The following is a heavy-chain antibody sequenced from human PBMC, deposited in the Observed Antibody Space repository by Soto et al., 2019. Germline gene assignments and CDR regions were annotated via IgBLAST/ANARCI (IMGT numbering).Heavy chain of an antibody. CDR2: TDYSGNT. J-gene: IGHJ4*02. CDR1: SDSISSYY. V-gene: IGHV4-59*08. Sequence: QVQLQESGPGLVRPSETLSLTCTVSSDSISSYYWIWIRQSPGKGLEWIGYTDYSGNTNYNPSLKSRVTISGDTSKNQFSLRLSSVTAADTAVYYCARAVGDSLYSLDYWGQGTLVTVSS. D-gene: IGHD2-15*01. CDR3: ARAVGDSLYSLDY.